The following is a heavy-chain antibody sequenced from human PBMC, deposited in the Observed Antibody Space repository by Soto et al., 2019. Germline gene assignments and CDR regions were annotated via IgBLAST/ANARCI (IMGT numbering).Heavy chain of an antibody. D-gene: IGHD2-15*01. J-gene: IGHJ5*02. CDR3: ARDYCSGGSCYSNWFDP. Sequence: ASVKVSCKASGYTFTNYAIHWVRQAPGQNLEWMGWISAYNGNTNYAQKLQGRVTMTTDTSTSTAYMELRSLRSDDTAVYYCARDYCSGGSCYSNWFDPWGQGTLVTVSS. CDR2: ISAYNGNT. V-gene: IGHV1-18*01. CDR1: GYTFTNYA.